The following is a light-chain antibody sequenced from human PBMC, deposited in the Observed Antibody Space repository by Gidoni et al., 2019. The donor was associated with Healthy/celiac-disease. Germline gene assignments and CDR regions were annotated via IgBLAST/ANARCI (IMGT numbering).Light chain of an antibody. CDR1: PSVSSY. CDR2: DAS. J-gene: IGKJ3*01. V-gene: IGKV3-11*01. Sequence: EIVLTQSPATLSLSPGERDTLSCRASPSVSSYLAWYQQQPGQAPRLLIYDASNRATGIPARFSGSGSGTDFTLTISSLEPEDFAVYYCQQRSNWPPVTFGPXTKVDIK. CDR3: QQRSNWPPVT.